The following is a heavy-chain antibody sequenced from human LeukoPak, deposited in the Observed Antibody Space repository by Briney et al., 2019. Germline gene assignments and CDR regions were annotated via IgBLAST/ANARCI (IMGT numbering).Heavy chain of an antibody. CDR3: AIRYQSQMATGIWAFDY. D-gene: IGHD5-12*01. J-gene: IGHJ4*02. V-gene: IGHV1-8*01. CDR1: GYTFTSYY. Sequence: SVKVSCKASGYTFTSYYINWVRQATGQGLEWMRWMNPNSGNTGYAQKFQGRVTMTRNTSISTAYTELSSLRSEDTAVYDWAIRYQSQMATGIWAFDYWGQGTLVTVSS. CDR2: MNPNSGNT.